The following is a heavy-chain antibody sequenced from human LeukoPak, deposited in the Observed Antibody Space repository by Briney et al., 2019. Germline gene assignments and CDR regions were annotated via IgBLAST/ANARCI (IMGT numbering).Heavy chain of an antibody. J-gene: IGHJ3*02. Sequence: GGSLRLSCAASGFTFSSYDMHWVRQAPGKGLEWVSGIGTTGDTYYPGSVKGRFTISRENAKNSLYLQMNSLRAGDTAVYYCARGLYYYDSSGYYGDTFDIWGQGTMVTVSS. CDR3: ARGLYYYDSSGYYGDTFDI. CDR2: IGTTGDT. CDR1: GFTFSSYD. V-gene: IGHV3-13*04. D-gene: IGHD3-22*01.